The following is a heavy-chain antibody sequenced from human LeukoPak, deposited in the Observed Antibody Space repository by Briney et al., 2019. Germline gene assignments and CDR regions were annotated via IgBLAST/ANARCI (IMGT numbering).Heavy chain of an antibody. CDR3: ARVEGAGPAAAGTDPYYYYYGLDV. CDR1: GFTFSSYA. Sequence: GGSLRLSCAASGFTFSSYAMHWVRQAPGKGLEWVAVISYDGSNKYYADSVKGRFTISRDNSKNTLYLQMNSPRAEDTAVYYCARVEGAGPAAAGTDPYYYYYGLDVWGQGTTVTVSS. CDR2: ISYDGSNK. D-gene: IGHD6-13*01. J-gene: IGHJ6*02. V-gene: IGHV3-30*04.